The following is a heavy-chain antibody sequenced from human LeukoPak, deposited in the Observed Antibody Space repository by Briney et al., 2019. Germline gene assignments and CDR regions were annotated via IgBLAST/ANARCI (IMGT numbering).Heavy chain of an antibody. J-gene: IGHJ4*02. Sequence: PGGSLRLSCAASGFTFGDYSMNWVRQAPGKGLEWISYISSSSSTIYYADSVRGRFTISRDNAKKSLYLRMNSLGPDDTAVYYCARDPPNWGFGYWGQGTLVTVSS. CDR2: ISSSSSTI. CDR1: GFTFGDYS. V-gene: IGHV3-48*01. CDR3: ARDPPNWGFGY. D-gene: IGHD7-27*01.